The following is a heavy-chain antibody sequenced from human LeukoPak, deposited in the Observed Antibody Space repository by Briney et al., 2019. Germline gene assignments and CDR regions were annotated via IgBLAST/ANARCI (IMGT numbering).Heavy chain of an antibody. J-gene: IGHJ4*02. Sequence: ASVKVSCKASGYTFTGYYMHWVRQAPGQGLEWMGRINPNSGGTNYAQKFQGRVTMTRDTSISTAYLQWSSLKASDTAMYYCARRDIMGCSSTSCYLGSFDYWGQGTLVTVSS. CDR2: INPNSGGT. CDR3: ARRDIMGCSSTSCYLGSFDY. CDR1: GYTFTGYY. V-gene: IGHV1-2*06. D-gene: IGHD2-2*01.